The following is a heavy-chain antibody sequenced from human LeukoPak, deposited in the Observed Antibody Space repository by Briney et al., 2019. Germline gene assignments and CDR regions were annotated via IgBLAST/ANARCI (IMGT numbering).Heavy chain of an antibody. CDR2: ISWNSGSI. CDR3: ARRVVVPAAPYYFDY. CDR1: GFTFDDYA. J-gene: IGHJ4*02. Sequence: GGSLRLSCAASGFTFDDYAMHWVRQAPGKGLEWVSGISWNSGSIGYADSVKGRFTISRDNAKNTLYLQMNSLRAEDTAVYYCARRVVVPAAPYYFDYWGQGTLVTVSS. D-gene: IGHD2-2*01. V-gene: IGHV3-9*01.